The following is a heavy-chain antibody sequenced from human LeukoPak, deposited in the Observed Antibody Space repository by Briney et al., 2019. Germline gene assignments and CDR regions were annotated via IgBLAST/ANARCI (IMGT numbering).Heavy chain of an antibody. D-gene: IGHD2-21*02. CDR1: GFTFSNAW. Sequence: GGSLRLSCAASGFTFSNAWMSWVRQAPGKGLEWVGRIKSKTDGGTTDYAAPVKGRFTISRDDSKNTLYLQMNSLKTEDTAVYYCTTDLVVTAIRENDYWGQGTLVTVSS. V-gene: IGHV3-15*01. J-gene: IGHJ4*02. CDR2: IKSKTDGGTT. CDR3: TTDLVVTAIRENDY.